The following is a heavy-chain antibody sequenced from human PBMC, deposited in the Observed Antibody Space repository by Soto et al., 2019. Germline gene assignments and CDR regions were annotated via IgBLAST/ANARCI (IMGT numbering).Heavy chain of an antibody. J-gene: IGHJ5*02. CDR2: ITGSADST. V-gene: IGHV3-23*01. CDR3: AKVGGYCTSTSCPNWFDP. CDR1: GFTFSSYV. Sequence: EVQLLESGGGLVQPGGSLRLSCAASGFTFSSYVMTWVRQAPGKGLEWVSAITGSADSTYYADSVKGRFTTSRDNSKNTLYLRMSSLRAEDTAVYFCAKVGGYCTSTSCPNWFDPWGQGTLVTVSS. D-gene: IGHD2-2*01.